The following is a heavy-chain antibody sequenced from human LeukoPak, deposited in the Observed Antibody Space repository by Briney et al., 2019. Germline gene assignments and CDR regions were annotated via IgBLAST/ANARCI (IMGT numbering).Heavy chain of an antibody. CDR3: ARGGSTGYFDY. V-gene: IGHV3-53*01. CDR1: GFTVSSNY. Sequence: QTGGPLRLSCAASGFTVSSNYMSWVPQAPGKGLGWVSVIYCGGSTYYAVYVKGRFTIFRDNSKNTLYLQMNRLRAEDTAVYYCARGGSTGYFDYWGQGTLVTVSS. D-gene: IGHD3-16*01. CDR2: IYCGGST. J-gene: IGHJ4*02.